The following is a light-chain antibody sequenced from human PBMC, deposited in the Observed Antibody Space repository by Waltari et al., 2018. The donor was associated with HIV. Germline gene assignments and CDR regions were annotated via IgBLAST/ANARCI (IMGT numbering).Light chain of an antibody. CDR2: EVT. Sequence: QSALTQPASLSGSPGQSIVIPCTGTSRALGTYNLVSWYQHHPGKVPRLMIYEVTKRPSGVSSRFSGSKSANTASLMISGLQAEDEGNYYCSSYAGGHTWVFGGGTKLTVL. V-gene: IGLV2-23*02. CDR1: SRALGTYNL. J-gene: IGLJ3*02. CDR3: SSYAGGHTWV.